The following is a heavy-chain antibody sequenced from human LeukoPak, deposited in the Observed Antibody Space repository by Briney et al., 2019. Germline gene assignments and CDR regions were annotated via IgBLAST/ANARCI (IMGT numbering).Heavy chain of an antibody. V-gene: IGHV4-4*07. J-gene: IGHJ2*01. Sequence: SETLSLTCTVSGGSISSYYWSWIRQPAGKGLEWIGRIYTSGSTNYNPSLKSRVTMSVDTPKNQFSLKLSSVTAADTAVYYCARSLRGYDILTGYSSDWYFDLWAVAPWSLSPQ. CDR1: GGSISSYY. CDR3: ARSLRGYDILTGYSSDWYFDL. CDR2: IYTSGST. D-gene: IGHD3-9*01.